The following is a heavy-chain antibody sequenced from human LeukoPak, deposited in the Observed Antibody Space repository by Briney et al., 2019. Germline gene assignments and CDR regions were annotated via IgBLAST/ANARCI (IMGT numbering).Heavy chain of an antibody. J-gene: IGHJ5*02. CDR3: MREAPNFDP. Sequence: GGSLRLSCAASGFTFSSYAMHWVRQAPGKGLEWVAVISYDGSNKYYAGSVKGRFTISRDNAKISLYLQMNSLRAEDTAVYYCMREAPNFDPWGQGTLVTVSS. V-gene: IGHV3-30-3*01. CDR2: ISYDGSNK. CDR1: GFTFSSYA.